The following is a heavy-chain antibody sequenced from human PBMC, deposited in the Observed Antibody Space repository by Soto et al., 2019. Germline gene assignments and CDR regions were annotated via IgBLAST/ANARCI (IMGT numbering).Heavy chain of an antibody. Sequence: ESGGGVVQPGRSLRLSCAASGFTFSSYAMHWVRQAPGKGLEWVAVISYDGSNKYYADSVKGRFTISRDNSKNTLYLQMNSLRAEDTAVYYCARDRVDTAMVGAGYFDYWGQGTLVTVSS. CDR2: ISYDGSNK. V-gene: IGHV3-30-3*01. CDR3: ARDRVDTAMVGAGYFDY. J-gene: IGHJ4*02. D-gene: IGHD5-18*01. CDR1: GFTFSSYA.